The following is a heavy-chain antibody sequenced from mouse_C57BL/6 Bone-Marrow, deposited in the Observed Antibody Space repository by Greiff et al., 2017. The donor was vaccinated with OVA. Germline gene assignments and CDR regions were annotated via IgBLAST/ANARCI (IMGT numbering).Heavy chain of an antibody. CDR1: GYTFTGYW. CDR3: ASGDYYGSSIYWYFDV. CDR2: ILPGSGST. D-gene: IGHD1-1*01. Sequence: VQLQQSGAELMKPGASVKLSCKATGYTFTGYWIEWVKQRPGHGLEWIGEILPGSGSTNYNVKFKGKATFTADTSSNTAYMQLSSLTTEDSAIYYCASGDYYGSSIYWYFDVWGTGTTVTVAS. V-gene: IGHV1-9*01. J-gene: IGHJ1*03.